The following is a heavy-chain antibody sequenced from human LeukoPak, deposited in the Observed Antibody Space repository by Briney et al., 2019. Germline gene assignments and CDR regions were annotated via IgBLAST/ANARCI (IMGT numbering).Heavy chain of an antibody. J-gene: IGHJ4*02. CDR3: ARVKGSSWYLPDFDY. CDR2: IIPIFGTA. CDR1: GGTFSSYA. D-gene: IGHD6-13*01. V-gene: IGHV1-69*13. Sequence: ASVKVSCKASGGTFSSYAISWVRQALGQGLEWMGGIIPIFGTANYAQKFQGRVTITADESTSTAYMELSSLRSEDTAVYYCARVKGSSWYLPDFDYWGQGTLVTVSS.